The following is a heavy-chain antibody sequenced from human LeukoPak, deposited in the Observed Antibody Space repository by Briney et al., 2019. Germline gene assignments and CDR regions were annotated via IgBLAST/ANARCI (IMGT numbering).Heavy chain of an antibody. Sequence: TGGSLRLSCAASGFTFSSYAMSWVRQAPGKGLEWVSAISGSGGSTYYADSVKGRFTISRDNSKNTLYLQMNSLRAEDTAVYYCAKLLGSYGYWYWFDPGAREPWSPSPQ. V-gene: IGHV3-23*01. J-gene: IGHJ5*02. D-gene: IGHD5-18*01. CDR2: ISGSGGST. CDR1: GFTFSSYA. CDR3: AKLLGSYGYWYWFDP.